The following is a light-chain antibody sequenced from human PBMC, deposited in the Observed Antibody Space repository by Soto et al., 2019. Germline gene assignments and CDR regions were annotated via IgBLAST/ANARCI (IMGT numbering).Light chain of an antibody. Sequence: DIQMTQSPSSVSASVGDRVTFTCRASENIDNYLAWYQQKPGKAPKLLIYLASTLQSGVPSRFRGSGYGRDFSLTVSSLQPEDFATYICQQCYDSPITFGGGTKVEI. CDR2: LAS. J-gene: IGKJ4*01. CDR1: ENIDNY. V-gene: IGKV1D-12*01. CDR3: QQCYDSPIT.